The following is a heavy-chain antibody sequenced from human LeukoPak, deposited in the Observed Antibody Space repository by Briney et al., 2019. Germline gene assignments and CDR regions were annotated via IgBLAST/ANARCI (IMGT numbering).Heavy chain of an antibody. CDR2: ISGSGGGT. CDR1: GFTFSSYW. Sequence: GGSLRLSCAASGFTFSSYWMHWVRQAPGKGLEWVSAISGSGGGTYYADSVKGRFTISRDNSKNTLYLQMNSLRAEDTAVYYCAKGDFYGDYPYGMDVWGQGTTVTVSS. V-gene: IGHV3-23*01. J-gene: IGHJ6*02. CDR3: AKGDFYGDYPYGMDV. D-gene: IGHD3-3*01.